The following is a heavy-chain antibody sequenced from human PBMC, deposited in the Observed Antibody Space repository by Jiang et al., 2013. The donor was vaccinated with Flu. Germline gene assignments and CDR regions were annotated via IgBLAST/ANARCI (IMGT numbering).Heavy chain of an antibody. Sequence: KFYVDSAKGRFTISRDNAKNSLYLQMNSVRAEDTAVYFCARVRSYYDSSGYYLGDAFDIWGQGTMVTVS. CDR3: ARVRSYYDSSGYYLGDAFDI. CDR2: K. D-gene: IGHD3-22*01. J-gene: IGHJ3*02. V-gene: IGHV3-7*01.